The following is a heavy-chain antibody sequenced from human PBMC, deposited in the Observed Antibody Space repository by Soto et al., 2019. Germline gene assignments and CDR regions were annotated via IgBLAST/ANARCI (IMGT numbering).Heavy chain of an antibody. D-gene: IGHD6-6*01. V-gene: IGHV3-73*01. CDR2: IRSKADNDAT. J-gene: IGHJ4*02. Sequence: EVQLVESGGGLVQPGGSLKLSCAASGLTFSGSAMHWVRQASGKGLEWVGRIRSKADNDATAYTASVKGRFTISRDDSKNTAYLQMNSLRTEDTAVYYCTSAHSSSALYFFDYWGQGSLVAVSS. CDR3: TSAHSSSALYFFDY. CDR1: GLTFSGSA.